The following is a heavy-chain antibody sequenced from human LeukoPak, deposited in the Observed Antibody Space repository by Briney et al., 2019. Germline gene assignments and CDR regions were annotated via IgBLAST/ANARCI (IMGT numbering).Heavy chain of an antibody. J-gene: IGHJ4*02. Sequence: GGSLRLSCAASGFTFSSYAMHWVRQAPGKGLEWVAVISYDGSNKYYADSVTGRFTISRDNSKNTLYLQMNSLRAEDTAVYYCAKVGLSYSSSWYYFDYWGQGTLVTVSS. CDR1: GFTFSSYA. CDR2: ISYDGSNK. D-gene: IGHD6-13*01. CDR3: AKVGLSYSSSWYYFDY. V-gene: IGHV3-30-3*01.